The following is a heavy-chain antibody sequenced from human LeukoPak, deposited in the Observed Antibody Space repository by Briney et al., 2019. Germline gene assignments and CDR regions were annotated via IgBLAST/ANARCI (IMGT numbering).Heavy chain of an antibody. V-gene: IGHV1-46*01. CDR3: ARAGYCSGGSCYSGNWFDP. CDR2: INPSGGST. Sequence: ASVKVSCKASGYTFTSYYMHWVRQVPGQGLEWMGIINPSGGSTSYAQKFQGRVTMTRDTSTSTVYMELSSLRSEDTAVYYCARAGYCSGGSCYSGNWFDPWGQGTLVTVSS. D-gene: IGHD2-15*01. J-gene: IGHJ5*02. CDR1: GYTFTSYY.